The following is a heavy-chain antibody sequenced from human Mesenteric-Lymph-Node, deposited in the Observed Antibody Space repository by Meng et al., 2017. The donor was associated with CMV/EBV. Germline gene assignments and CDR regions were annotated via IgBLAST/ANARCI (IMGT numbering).Heavy chain of an antibody. Sequence: SETLSLTCGVYGESLSGYYWTWIRQPPGKRLEWIGEIGHSGGTNYIPSLRSRVTMSIDTSTNQLSLKLNSVTAADTAVYYCARAICDRTNSYSAFDSWGQGTLVTVSS. D-gene: IGHD1-26*01. CDR1: GESLSGYY. CDR3: ARAICDRTNSYSAFDS. J-gene: IGHJ4*02. CDR2: IGHSGGT. V-gene: IGHV4-34*01.